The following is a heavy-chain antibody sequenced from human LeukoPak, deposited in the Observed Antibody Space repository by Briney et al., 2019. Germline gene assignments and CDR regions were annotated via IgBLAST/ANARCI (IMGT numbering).Heavy chain of an antibody. D-gene: IGHD3-16*02. V-gene: IGHV4-34*01. CDR3: ARGRTIYDYVWGSYRHPRGIFDY. CDR2: INHSGST. CDR1: GGSFSGYY. Sequence: SETPSLTCAIYGGSFSGYYWSWIRQPPGKGLEWIGEINHSGSTNYNPSLKSRVTISVDTSKNQFSLKLSSVTAADTAVYYCARGRTIYDYVWGSYRHPRGIFDYWGQGTLVTVSS. J-gene: IGHJ4*02.